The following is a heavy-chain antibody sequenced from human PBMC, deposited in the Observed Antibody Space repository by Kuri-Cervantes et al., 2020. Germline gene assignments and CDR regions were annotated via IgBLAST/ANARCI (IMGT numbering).Heavy chain of an antibody. CDR3: AKANPIAISRHIDY. CDR1: GFTFSSYD. J-gene: IGHJ4*02. V-gene: IGHV3-13*01. CDR2: IGTAGDT. D-gene: IGHD2-21*01. Sequence: GGSLRLSCAASGFTFSSYDMHWVRQATGKGLEWVSAIGTAGDTYYPGSVKGRFTISRENAKNSLYLQMNSLRAGDTAVYYCAKANPIAISRHIDYWGQGTLVTVSS.